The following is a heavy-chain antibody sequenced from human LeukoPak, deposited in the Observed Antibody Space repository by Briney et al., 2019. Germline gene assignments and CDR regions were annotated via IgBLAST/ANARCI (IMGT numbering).Heavy chain of an antibody. Sequence: SETLSLTCTVSGGSISSSNWWSWVRQPPGKGLEWIGEIYHSGSTNYNPSLKSRVTISVDKSKNQFSLKLSSVTAADTAVYYCARVRWVVASYGMDVWGQGTTVTVSS. CDR3: ARVRWVVASYGMDV. D-gene: IGHD2-15*01. V-gene: IGHV4-4*02. CDR1: GGSISSSNW. CDR2: IYHSGST. J-gene: IGHJ6*02.